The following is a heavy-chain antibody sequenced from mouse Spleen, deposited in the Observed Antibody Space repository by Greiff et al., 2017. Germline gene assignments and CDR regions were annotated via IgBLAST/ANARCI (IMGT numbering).Heavy chain of an antibody. CDR3: AREARCYAMDY. CDR2: ISDGGSYT. CDR1: GFTFSSYA. V-gene: IGHV5-4*01. J-gene: IGHJ4*01. Sequence: EVKLVESGGGLVKPGGSLKLSCAASGFTFSSYAMSWVRQTPEKRLEWVATISDGGSYTYYPDNVKGRFTISRDNAKNNLYLQMSHLKSEDTAMYYCAREARCYAMDYWGQGTSVTVSS.